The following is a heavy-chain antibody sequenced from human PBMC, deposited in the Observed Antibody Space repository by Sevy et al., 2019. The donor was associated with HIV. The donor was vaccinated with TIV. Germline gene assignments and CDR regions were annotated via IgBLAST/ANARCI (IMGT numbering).Heavy chain of an antibody. Sequence: GGSLRLSCAASGFAFMTYAFHWVRQAPGRGLEWVGLISSNGDNAFYANSVRGRFTISRDNSMNTLYLELNNLTPDDTAVYYCARGPEWELTSFLSHWGQGTLVTVSS. CDR3: ARGPEWELTSFLSH. CDR1: GFAFMTYA. D-gene: IGHD3-9*01. CDR2: ISSNGDNA. J-gene: IGHJ4*02. V-gene: IGHV3-30-3*01.